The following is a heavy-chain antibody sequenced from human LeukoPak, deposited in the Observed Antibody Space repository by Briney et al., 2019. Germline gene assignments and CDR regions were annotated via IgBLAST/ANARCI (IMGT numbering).Heavy chain of an antibody. Sequence: SVKVSCKASGGTFSSYAISWVRQAPGQGLEWMGGIIPIFGTANYAQKFQGRVTITADKSTSTAYMELSSLRSEDTAVYYCARVRASIAARPTIFDYWGQGTLVTVSS. J-gene: IGHJ4*02. CDR1: GGTFSSYA. CDR3: ARVRASIAARPTIFDY. D-gene: IGHD6-6*01. V-gene: IGHV1-69*06. CDR2: IIPIFGTA.